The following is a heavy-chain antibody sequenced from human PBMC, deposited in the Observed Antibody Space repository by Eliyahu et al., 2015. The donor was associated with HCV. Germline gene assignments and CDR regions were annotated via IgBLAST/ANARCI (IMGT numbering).Heavy chain of an antibody. V-gene: IGHV4-34*01. Sequence: QVQLQQWGAGLLKPSETLSLTCAVYGGSFSGYYWSWIRQPPGKGLEWIGEINHSGSTNYNPSLKSRVTISVDTSKNQFSLKLSSVTAADTAVYYCARASPVVVIAIRGYYYYYMDVWGKGTTVTVSS. CDR3: ARASPVVVIAIRGYYYYYMDV. CDR2: INHSGST. D-gene: IGHD2-21*01. CDR1: GGSFSGYY. J-gene: IGHJ6*03.